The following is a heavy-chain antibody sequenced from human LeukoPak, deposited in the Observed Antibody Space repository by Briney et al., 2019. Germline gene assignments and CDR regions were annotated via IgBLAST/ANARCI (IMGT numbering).Heavy chain of an antibody. CDR3: AETGEISSI. CDR2: INHSGST. CDR1: GYSISSGYY. J-gene: IGHJ3*02. V-gene: IGHV4-38-2*02. Sequence: KSSETLSLTCTVSGYSISSGYYWGWIRQPPGKGLEWIGEINHSGSTNSNPSLKSRVTLSLDTSKNQFSLNLTSVTAADTAVYYCAETGEISSIWGRGTMVTVSS. D-gene: IGHD1-14*01.